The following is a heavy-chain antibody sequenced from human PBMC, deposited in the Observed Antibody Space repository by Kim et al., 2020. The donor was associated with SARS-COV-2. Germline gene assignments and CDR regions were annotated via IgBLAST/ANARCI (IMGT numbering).Heavy chain of an antibody. Sequence: YVDSVKGRFTISRDNSKNTLYLQMNSLRAEDTAVYYCARDVRYFDWDGPDVWGQGTTVTVSS. CDR3: ARDVRYFDWDGPDV. D-gene: IGHD3-9*01. V-gene: IGHV3-33*01. J-gene: IGHJ6*02.